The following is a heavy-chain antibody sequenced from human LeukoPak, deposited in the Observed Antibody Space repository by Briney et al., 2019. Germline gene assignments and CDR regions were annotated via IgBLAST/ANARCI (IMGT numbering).Heavy chain of an antibody. Sequence: GGSLRLSCAASGFTFSSNYMSWVRQAPGKALEWVSVIYSGGTTYYSDSVQGRFTISRDNSKNTLYLQMNSLKTEDTAVYYCTTDSATRRFDYWGQGTLVTVSS. V-gene: IGHV3-53*01. D-gene: IGHD1-1*01. CDR1: GFTFSSNY. CDR3: TTDSATRRFDY. CDR2: IYSGGTT. J-gene: IGHJ4*02.